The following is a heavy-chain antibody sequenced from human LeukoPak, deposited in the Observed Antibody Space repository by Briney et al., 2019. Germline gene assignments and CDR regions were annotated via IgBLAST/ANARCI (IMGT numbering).Heavy chain of an antibody. Sequence: ASVKVSCKTSGYMFTTYYPHWVRQAPGQGLEWMGWINPHSGGTNYAQKFQGRVTMTTDTSTSTAHMELRSLRSDDTAVYYCARQGYSGHSQGAADYWGQGTLVTVSS. CDR3: ARQGYSGHSQGAADY. CDR1: GYMFTTYY. D-gene: IGHD4-23*01. V-gene: IGHV1-2*02. J-gene: IGHJ4*02. CDR2: INPHSGGT.